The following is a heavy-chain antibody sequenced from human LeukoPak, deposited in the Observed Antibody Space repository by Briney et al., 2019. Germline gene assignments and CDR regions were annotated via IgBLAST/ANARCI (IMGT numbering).Heavy chain of an antibody. V-gene: IGHV4-30-2*01. CDR2: IYHSGST. CDR1: GGSISSGGYY. CDR3: ARAYYGSGSYYSIDY. Sequence: SETLSLTCTVSGGSISSGGYYWSWIRQPPGKGLEWIGYIYHSGSTYYNPSLKSRVTISVDRSKNQFSLKLSSVTAADTAVYYCARAYYGSGSYYSIDYWGQGTLVTVSS. J-gene: IGHJ4*02. D-gene: IGHD3-10*01.